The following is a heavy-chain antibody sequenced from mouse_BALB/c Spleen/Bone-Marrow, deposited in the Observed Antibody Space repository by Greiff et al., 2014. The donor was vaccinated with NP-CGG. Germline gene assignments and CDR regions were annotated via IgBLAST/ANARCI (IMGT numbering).Heavy chain of an antibody. D-gene: IGHD1-1*01. Sequence: VQLQQPXAELVKPGASVKLSCTASGFNIKDTYMHWVKQRPEQGLEWIGRIDPASGNTKFDPKFQGKATIASDTSSNTAYLQLSSLTSEDTAVYYCAAYYYVSSYGFAYWGQGTLVTVSA. V-gene: IGHV14-3*02. CDR2: IDPASGNT. CDR3: AAYYYVSSYGFAY. J-gene: IGHJ3*01. CDR1: GFNIKDTY.